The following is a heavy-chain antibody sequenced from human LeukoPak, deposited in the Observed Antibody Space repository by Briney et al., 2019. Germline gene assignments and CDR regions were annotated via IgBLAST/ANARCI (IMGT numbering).Heavy chain of an antibody. J-gene: IGHJ6*04. CDR2: IYHSGST. D-gene: IGHD3-10*01. CDR3: ARLGLGRYYGSGSYYNKGFGSQKDV. V-gene: IGHV4-38-2*02. CDR1: GYSISSGYY. Sequence: PSETLSLTCTVSGYSISSGYYWGWIRQPPGKGLEWIGSIYHSGSTYYNPSLKSRVTISVDTSKNQFSLKLSSVTAADTAVYYCARLGLGRYYGSGSYYNKGFGSQKDVWGKGTTVTISS.